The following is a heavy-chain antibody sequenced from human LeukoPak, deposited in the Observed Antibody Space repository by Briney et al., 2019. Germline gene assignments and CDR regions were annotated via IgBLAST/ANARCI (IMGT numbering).Heavy chain of an antibody. CDR3: ARRIPPYYDFWSATYFDY. Sequence: PSETLSLTCAVSGYSISSGYYWGWIRQPPGKGLEWIGSIYHSGSTYYNPSLKSRVTISVDTSKNQFSLKLSSVTAADTAVYYCARRIPPYYDFWSATYFDYWGQGTLVTVSS. V-gene: IGHV4-38-2*01. D-gene: IGHD3-3*01. CDR1: GYSISSGYY. CDR2: IYHSGST. J-gene: IGHJ4*02.